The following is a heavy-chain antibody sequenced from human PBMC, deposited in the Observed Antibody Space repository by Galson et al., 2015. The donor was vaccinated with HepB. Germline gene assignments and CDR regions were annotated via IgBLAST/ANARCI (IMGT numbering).Heavy chain of an antibody. CDR2: IYYSGST. Sequence: SLTCTVSGGSISSYYRSWIRQPPGKGLEWIGYIYYSGSTNYNPSLKSRVTISVDTSKNQFSLKLSSVTAADTAVYYCARDRPLRYWGQGTLVTVSS. CDR1: GGSISSYY. V-gene: IGHV4-59*01. J-gene: IGHJ4*02. CDR3: ARDRPLRY. D-gene: IGHD4-17*01.